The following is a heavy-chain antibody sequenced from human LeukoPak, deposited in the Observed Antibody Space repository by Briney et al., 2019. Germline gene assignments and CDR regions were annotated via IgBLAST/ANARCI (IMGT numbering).Heavy chain of an antibody. CDR2: ISYDGSNK. D-gene: IGHD6-6*01. J-gene: IGHJ4*02. CDR3: AEAGWQLTIRLDY. V-gene: IGHV3-30*18. CDR1: GFTFSNYG. Sequence: PGRSLRLSCAASGFTFSNYGMHWVRQAPGKGLEWVAVISYDGSNKYYADSVKGRFTISRDNSKNTLYLQMNSLRAEDTAVYYCAEAGWQLTIRLDYWGQGTLVTVSS.